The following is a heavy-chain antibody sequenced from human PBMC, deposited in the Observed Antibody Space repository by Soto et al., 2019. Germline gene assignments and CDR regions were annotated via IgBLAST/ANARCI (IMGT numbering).Heavy chain of an antibody. CDR3: AIRRLRGYCSGGSCYLGPFDY. V-gene: IGHV1-69*02. D-gene: IGHD2-15*01. J-gene: IGHJ4*02. CDR2: IIPILGIA. CDR1: GGTFSSYT. Sequence: ASVKVSCKASGGTFSSYTISWVRQAPGQGLEWMGRIIPILGIANYAQKFQGRVTITADKSTSTAYMELSSLRSEDTAVYYCAIRRLRGYCSGGSCYLGPFDYWGQGTLVTVSS.